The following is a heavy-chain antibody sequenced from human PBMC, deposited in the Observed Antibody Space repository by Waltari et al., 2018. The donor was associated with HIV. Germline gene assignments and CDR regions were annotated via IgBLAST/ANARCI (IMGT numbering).Heavy chain of an antibody. CDR3: ARCETVVTPFINKYLGLDV. V-gene: IGHV3-48*01. CDR2: ISATGTTI. J-gene: IGHJ6*02. CDR1: GFTFSDYS. D-gene: IGHD2-15*01. Sequence: EVPLVESGGKLVQPGGSLRPSCLASGFTFSDYSMNWVRQGPGKGLEWVAYISATGTTIFYANSVKGRFTVSRDNVENSLYLDMSSLRAEDTGDYYCARCETVVTPFINKYLGLDVWGPGTTVTVSS.